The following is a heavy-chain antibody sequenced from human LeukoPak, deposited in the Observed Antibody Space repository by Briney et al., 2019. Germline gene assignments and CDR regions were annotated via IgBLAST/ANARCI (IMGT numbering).Heavy chain of an antibody. CDR2: ISAGGADT. Sequence: GGSPRLSCAASGFSFSNYVVSWVRQAPGKGLEWVSGISAGGADTYYADSVKGRFTISRDNSKNTLYLQMNSLRAEDTAVYYCARVKYSSSWYWLDYWGQGTLVTVSS. CDR1: GFSFSNYV. CDR3: ARVKYSSSWYWLDY. D-gene: IGHD6-13*01. V-gene: IGHV3-23*01. J-gene: IGHJ4*02.